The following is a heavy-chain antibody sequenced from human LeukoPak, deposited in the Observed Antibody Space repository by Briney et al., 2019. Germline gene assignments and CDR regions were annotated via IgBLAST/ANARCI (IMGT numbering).Heavy chain of an antibody. J-gene: IGHJ3*02. Sequence: SETLSLTCAVSGGSISSSNWWSWVRQPPGKGLEWIGEIYHSGSTNYNPSLKSRVTISVDKSKNQFSLKLSSVTAADTAVYYCARDGIRDGTISDAFDIWGQGTMVTVSS. V-gene: IGHV4-4*02. CDR2: IYHSGST. CDR3: ARDGIRDGTISDAFDI. D-gene: IGHD5-24*01. CDR1: GGSISSSNW.